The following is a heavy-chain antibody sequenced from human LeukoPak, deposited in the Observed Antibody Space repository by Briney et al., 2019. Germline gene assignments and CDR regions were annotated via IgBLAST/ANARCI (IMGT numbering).Heavy chain of an antibody. CDR2: ISSSSTYT. CDR1: GFTFRAYA. D-gene: IGHD3-10*01. V-gene: IGHV3-11*05. J-gene: IGHJ6*02. Sequence: GGSLRLSCEASGFTFRAYAMSWIRQAPGKGLVWVSYISSSSTYTAYADSVKGRITISRDNAKNSLYLQMNSLRAEDTALYYCARVGGSGSRYGMDVWGQGTTVTVSS. CDR3: ARVGGSGSRYGMDV.